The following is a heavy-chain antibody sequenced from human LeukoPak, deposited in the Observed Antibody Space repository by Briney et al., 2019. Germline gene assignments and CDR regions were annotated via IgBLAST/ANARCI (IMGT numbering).Heavy chain of an antibody. CDR2: INHSGST. Sequence: QTSETLSLTCAVYGGSFSGYYWSWIRQPPGKGLEWIGEINHSGSTNYNPSLKSRVTISVDTSKNQFSLKLSSVTAADTAVYYCASSPYDFWSGYYPPYFDYWGQGTLVTVSS. V-gene: IGHV4-34*01. CDR3: ASSPYDFWSGYYPPYFDY. J-gene: IGHJ4*02. D-gene: IGHD3-3*01. CDR1: GGSFSGYY.